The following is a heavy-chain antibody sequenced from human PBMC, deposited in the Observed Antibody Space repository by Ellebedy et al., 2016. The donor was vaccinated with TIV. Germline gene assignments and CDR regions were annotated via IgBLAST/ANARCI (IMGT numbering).Heavy chain of an antibody. J-gene: IGHJ6*02. CDR2: IKQDGSEK. V-gene: IGHV3-7*04. CDR3: ARDSRHYYYGMDV. CDR1: GFTFSSYW. Sequence: GGSLRLXCAASGFTFSSYWMSWVRQAPGKGLEWVANIKQDGSEKYYVDSVKGRFTISRDNAKNSLYLQMNSLRAEDTAVYYCARDSRHYYYGMDVWGQGTTVTVSS.